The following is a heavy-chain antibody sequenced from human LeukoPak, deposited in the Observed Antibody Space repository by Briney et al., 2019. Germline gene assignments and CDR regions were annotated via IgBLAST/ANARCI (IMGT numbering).Heavy chain of an antibody. CDR2: ISGSGGST. D-gene: IGHD3-10*01. CDR1: GFTFSSYG. V-gene: IGHV3-23*01. Sequence: GGSLRLSCAASGFTFSSYGMSWVRQAPGKGLEWVSAISGSGGSTYYADSVKGRFTISRDNSKNTLYLQMNSLRAEDTAVYYCAKGGELLWFGESSNFDYWGQGTLVTVSS. CDR3: AKGGELLWFGESSNFDY. J-gene: IGHJ4*02.